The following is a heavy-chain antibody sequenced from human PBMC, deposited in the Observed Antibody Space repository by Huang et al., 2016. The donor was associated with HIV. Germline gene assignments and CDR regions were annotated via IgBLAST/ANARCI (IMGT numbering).Heavy chain of an antibody. Sequence: EVQLVESGGGLVKPGGSLRLSCAASGFTFSNAGMSWVRQAPGKGLEWVGRSKNKTDGGTTDYAAPVKGRFTISRDDSKNTLYLQMNSLKTEDTAVYYCTTVKSGYELYYYYMDVWGKGTTVTVSS. CDR1: GFTFSNAG. V-gene: IGHV3-15*01. J-gene: IGHJ6*03. CDR2: SKNKTDGGTT. D-gene: IGHD5-12*01. CDR3: TTVKSGYELYYYYMDV.